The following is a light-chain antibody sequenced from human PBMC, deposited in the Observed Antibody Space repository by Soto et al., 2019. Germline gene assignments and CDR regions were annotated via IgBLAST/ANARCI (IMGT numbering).Light chain of an antibody. CDR1: RSVLYKSNNKNH. CDR2: WAS. Sequence: DIVMTQSPDSLAVSLGERATMNCKCSRSVLYKSNNKNHLAWYQQKPGQPPQLIIYWASTRESGVPERFSGSGSGTDFTLDISSLQAEDVAVYYCQQYYSNPQTFGQGTKVDIK. V-gene: IGKV4-1*01. J-gene: IGKJ1*01. CDR3: QQYYSNPQT.